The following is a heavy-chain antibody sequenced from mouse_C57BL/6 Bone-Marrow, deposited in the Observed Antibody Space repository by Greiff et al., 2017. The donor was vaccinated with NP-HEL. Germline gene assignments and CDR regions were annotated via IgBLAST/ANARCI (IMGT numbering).Heavy chain of an antibody. CDR1: GYTFTSYG. D-gene: IGHD2-3*01. J-gene: IGHJ1*03. Sequence: QVHVKQSGAELARPGASVKLSCKASGYTFTSYGISWVKQRTGQGLEWIGEIYPRSGNTYYNEKFKGKATLTADKSSSTAYMELRSLTSEDSAVYFCARYHGYYDTWYFDVWGTGTTVTVSS. V-gene: IGHV1-81*01. CDR3: ARYHGYYDTWYFDV. CDR2: IYPRSGNT.